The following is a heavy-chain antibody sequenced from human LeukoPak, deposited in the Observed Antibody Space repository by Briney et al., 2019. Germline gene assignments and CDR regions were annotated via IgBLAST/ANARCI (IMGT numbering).Heavy chain of an antibody. V-gene: IGHV1-18*04. CDR1: GYTFTSYG. J-gene: IGHJ4*02. CDR3: AREEWELNFDY. CDR2: ISAYNGNT. D-gene: IGHD1-26*01. Sequence: ASMKVSCKASGYTFTSYGISWVRQAPGQGLGWMGWISAYNGNTKYAQKFQGRVTMTTDTSTSTAYMELRSLRSDDTAVYYCAREEWELNFDYWGQGTLVTVSS.